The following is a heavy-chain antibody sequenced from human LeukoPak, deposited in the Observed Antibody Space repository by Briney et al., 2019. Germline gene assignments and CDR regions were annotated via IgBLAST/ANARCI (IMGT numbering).Heavy chain of an antibody. CDR2: IYYSGSI. CDR1: GGSISSSSYY. V-gene: IGHV4-39*01. CDR3: ARQPGGYSGPFDY. Sequence: SETLSLTCTVSGGSISSSSYYWGWIRQPPGKGLEWIGSIYYSGSIYYNPSLKSRVTMSVDTSKNQFSLKTDADTAVYYCARQPGGYSGPFDYWGQGILVTVSS. D-gene: IGHD5-12*01. J-gene: IGHJ4*02.